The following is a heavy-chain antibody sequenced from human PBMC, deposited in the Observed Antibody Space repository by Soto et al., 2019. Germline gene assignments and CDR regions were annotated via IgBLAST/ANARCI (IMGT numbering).Heavy chain of an antibody. CDR3: ARDLYGDYQTYYYYGMDV. Sequence: SVKVSCKASGGTFSSYAISWVRQAPGQGLEWMGGIIPIFGTANYAQKFQGRVTITADESTSTAYMELSSLRSQDTAVYYCARDLYGDYQTYYYYGMDVWGHGTTVTFSS. CDR2: IIPIFGTA. CDR1: GGTFSSYA. V-gene: IGHV1-69*13. D-gene: IGHD4-17*01. J-gene: IGHJ6*02.